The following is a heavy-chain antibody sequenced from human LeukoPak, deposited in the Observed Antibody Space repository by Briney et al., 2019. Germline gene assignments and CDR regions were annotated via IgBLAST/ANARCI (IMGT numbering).Heavy chain of an antibody. CDR2: IYYSGST. CDR3: ARMFGELYGWFDP. CDR1: GGSVSSGSYY. Sequence: PSETLSLTCTVSGGSVSSGSYYWSWIRQPPGKGLEWIGYIYYSGSTNYNPSLKSRVTISVDTSKNQFSLKLSSVTAADTAVYYCARMFGELYGWFDPWGQGTLVTVSS. J-gene: IGHJ5*02. D-gene: IGHD3-10*02. V-gene: IGHV4-61*01.